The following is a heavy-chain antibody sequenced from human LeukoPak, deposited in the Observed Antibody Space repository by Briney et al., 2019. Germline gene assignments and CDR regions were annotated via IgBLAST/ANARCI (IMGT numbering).Heavy chain of an antibody. D-gene: IGHD3-22*01. CDR2: IYTSGGT. Sequence: PSETLSLTCTVSGGSISSGSYYWSWIRQPAGKGLEWIGRIYTSGGTNYNPSLKSRVTISVDTSKNQFSLTLSSVTAADTAVYYCAKVRRVVVITLTPGAFDIWGQGTMVTVSS. V-gene: IGHV4-61*02. CDR3: AKVRRVVVITLTPGAFDI. CDR1: GGSISSGSYY. J-gene: IGHJ3*02.